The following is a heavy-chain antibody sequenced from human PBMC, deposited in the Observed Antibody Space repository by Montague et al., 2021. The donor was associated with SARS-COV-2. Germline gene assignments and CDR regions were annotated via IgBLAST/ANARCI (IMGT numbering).Heavy chain of an antibody. V-gene: IGHV4-4*08. CDR2: VDNGGHT. Sequence: SETLSLTCSVSGDSIRTNYWSWIRQSPGQRLEWIGHVDNGGHTDYSLSLRSRVTISLETSKRQFSLRLNSVTEADTAVYYCTTGEGVYGWRYYFDYWSQGTRVTVS. CDR3: TTGEGVYGWRYYFDY. J-gene: IGHJ4*02. D-gene: IGHD6-19*01. CDR1: GDSIRTNY.